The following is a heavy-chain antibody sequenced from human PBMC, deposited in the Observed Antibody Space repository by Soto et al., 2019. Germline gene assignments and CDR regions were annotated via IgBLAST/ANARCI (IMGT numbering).Heavy chain of an antibody. CDR3: ARDQGLCRGELGPPLAFDN. Sequence: QGELVESGGGVDQRGLSLRLSCAAPGFTFNEYAIHWVRQAPGKGLAWVAVMSQNGGSQYYRDSEKGRFTLSRDNFTRTVYLQMHDLSTEYTAVYYCARDQGLCRGELGPPLAFDNWGPATLVTVPS. V-gene: IGHV3-30*03. D-gene: IGHD3-10*01. CDR2: MSQNGGSQ. CDR1: GFTFNEYA. J-gene: IGHJ4*02.